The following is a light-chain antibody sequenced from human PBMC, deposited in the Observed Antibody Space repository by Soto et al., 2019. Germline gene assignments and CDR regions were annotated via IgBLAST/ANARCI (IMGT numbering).Light chain of an antibody. Sequence: QSALTQPRSVSGSPGQSVTISCAGSSSDVGAYDYVSWYQQHPGKVPKLIIHDVTERPSGVPDRFSGSKSGNTASLIISGLQAEDEATYYCCSYAGTYMIFGGGTKLTVL. V-gene: IGLV2-11*01. CDR3: CSYAGTYMI. CDR2: DVT. J-gene: IGLJ2*01. CDR1: SSDVGAYDY.